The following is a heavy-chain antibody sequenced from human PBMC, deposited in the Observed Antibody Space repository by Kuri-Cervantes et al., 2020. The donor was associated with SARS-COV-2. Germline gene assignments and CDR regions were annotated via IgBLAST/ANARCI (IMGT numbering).Heavy chain of an antibody. D-gene: IGHD5-18*01. CDR2: IGPSNTYI. J-gene: IGHJ4*02. CDR1: GFTFNTYN. Sequence: GGSLRLSCPASGFTFNTYNMKWVRQAPGKGLEWVSGIGPSNTYIYYADSVKGRFTISRDNSKNTLYLQMNSLRAEDTAVYYCATPRGYSYGPFDYWGQGTLVTVSS. V-gene: IGHV3-21*04. CDR3: ATPRGYSYGPFDY.